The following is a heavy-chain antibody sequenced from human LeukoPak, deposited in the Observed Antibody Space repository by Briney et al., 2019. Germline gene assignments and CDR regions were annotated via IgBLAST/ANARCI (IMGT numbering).Heavy chain of an antibody. CDR3: ARPRGLRGSRYFQH. D-gene: IGHD5/OR15-5a*01. CDR2: IYYSGST. Sequence: TPSETLSLTCTVSGGSISSSSYYWGWIRQPPGKGLEWIGSIYYSGSTYYNPSLKSQLTISVDKTKNQFSLKLSSVTAADTAVYYCARPRGLRGSRYFQHWGQGTLVTVSS. CDR1: GGSISSSSYY. V-gene: IGHV4-39*01. J-gene: IGHJ1*01.